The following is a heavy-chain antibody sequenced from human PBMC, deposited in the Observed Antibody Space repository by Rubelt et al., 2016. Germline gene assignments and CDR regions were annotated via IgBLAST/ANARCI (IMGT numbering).Heavy chain of an antibody. V-gene: IGHV3-48*01. D-gene: IGHD3-3*01. J-gene: IGHJ4*02. Sequence: EVQLVESGGGLVQPGGSLRVSCVASGFTFSSYSMDWVRQAPGKGLEWVSHISSNSSLIYYADSVKGRFTVSRDNAKNSLYLQMNSLRADDTAVYYCARAPWRADFRGQGTLVTVSS. CDR3: ARAPWRADF. CDR1: GFTFSSYS. CDR2: ISSNSSLI.